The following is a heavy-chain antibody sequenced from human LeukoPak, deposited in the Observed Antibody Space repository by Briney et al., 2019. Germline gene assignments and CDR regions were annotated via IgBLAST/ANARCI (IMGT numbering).Heavy chain of an antibody. CDR3: VRELDHNDFWSGYWPDAFDS. CDR1: GFTFSNYG. V-gene: IGHV3-33*01. Sequence: GRALRLSCAASGFTFSNYGMHWVRQAPGKGREGVAVIWYDGSNEYYGDSVKGRFIISRDNSRNTLYLQMSSLRAEDTAVYYCVRELDHNDFWSGYWPDAFDSWGQGTKVFVSS. CDR2: IWYDGSNE. D-gene: IGHD3-3*01. J-gene: IGHJ3*02.